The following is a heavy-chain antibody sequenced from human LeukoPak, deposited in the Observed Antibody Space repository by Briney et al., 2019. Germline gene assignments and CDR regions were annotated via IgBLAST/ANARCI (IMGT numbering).Heavy chain of an antibody. CDR1: GASISSYS. V-gene: IGHV4-59*01. CDR3: AKSNGYGLVDI. CDR2: IYSSGNT. Sequence: SETLSLTCTVSGASISSYSWSWIRQPPGKGLEWIGYIYSSGNTNYNPSLRSRVTISLDTSNYQFSLRLSSVTAADTAVYYCAKSNGYGLVDIWGQGTMVTVSS. D-gene: IGHD3-10*01. J-gene: IGHJ3*02.